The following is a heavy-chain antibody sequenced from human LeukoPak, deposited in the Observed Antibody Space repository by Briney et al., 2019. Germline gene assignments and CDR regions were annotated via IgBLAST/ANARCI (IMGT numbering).Heavy chain of an antibody. CDR1: GGSISSSSYY. Sequence: KTSETLSLTCTVSGGSISSSSYYWGWIRQPPGKGLEWIGSIYYSGSTYYNPSLKSRVTISVDTSKNQFSLKLSSVTAADTAVYYCARALGNTAMVIAIDYWGQGTLVTVSS. J-gene: IGHJ4*02. D-gene: IGHD5-18*01. CDR3: ARALGNTAMVIAIDY. V-gene: IGHV4-39*07. CDR2: IYYSGST.